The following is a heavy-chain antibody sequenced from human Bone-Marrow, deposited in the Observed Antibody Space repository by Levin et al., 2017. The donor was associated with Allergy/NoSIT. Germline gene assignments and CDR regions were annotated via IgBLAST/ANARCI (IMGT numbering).Heavy chain of an antibody. CDR3: ARVNDYIWGSYRYPGENWFDP. CDR1: GDAISRSTYY. Sequence: SETLSLTCSVSGDAISRSTYYWGWVRQPPGKGLEWIGSIYYSGTTYYNPSLKRRVSISVDTSRNQFSLKLRSVTAADTALYYCARVNDYIWGSYRYPGENWFDPWGQGSLVTVSS. D-gene: IGHD3-16*02. CDR2: IYYSGTT. V-gene: IGHV4-39*01. J-gene: IGHJ5*02.